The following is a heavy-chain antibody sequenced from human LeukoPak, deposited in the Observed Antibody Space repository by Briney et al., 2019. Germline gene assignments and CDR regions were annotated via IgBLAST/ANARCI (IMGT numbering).Heavy chain of an antibody. V-gene: IGHV4-59*01. CDR1: GGSISSYY. J-gene: IGHJ4*02. CDR3: ARAAGTGINDY. Sequence: SETLSLTCTVSGGSISSYYWSWIRQPPGKGLEWIGFIYYSGSTNYNPSLKSRVTISVDTSKNQFSLKLSSVTAADTAVYYCARAAGTGINDYWGQGTLVTVSS. CDR2: IYYSGST. D-gene: IGHD6-13*01.